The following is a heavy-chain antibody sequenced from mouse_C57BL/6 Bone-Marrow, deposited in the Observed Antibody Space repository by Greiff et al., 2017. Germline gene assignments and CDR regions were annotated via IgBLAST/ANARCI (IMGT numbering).Heavy chain of an antibody. CDR3: ARQQLGRFAY. CDR2: ISSGGSYT. CDR1: GFTFSSYG. J-gene: IGHJ3*01. D-gene: IGHD4-1*02. V-gene: IGHV5-6*01. Sequence: EVQVVESGGDLVKPGGSLKLSCAASGFTFSSYGMSWVRQTPDKRLAWVATISSGGSYTYYPDSVKGRFTISRDNAKNTLYLQMSSLKSEDTAMYYCARQQLGRFAYWGQGTLVTVSA.